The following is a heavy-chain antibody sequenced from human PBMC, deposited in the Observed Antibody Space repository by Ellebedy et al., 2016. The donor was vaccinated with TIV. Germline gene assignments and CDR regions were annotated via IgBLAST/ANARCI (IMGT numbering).Heavy chain of an antibody. V-gene: IGHV4-61*01. CDR2: IYYSGST. Sequence: SETLSLTCTVSGGSVSSGSYYRSWIRQPPGKGLEWIGYIYYSGSTNYNPSLKSRVTISVDTSKNQFSLKLSSVTAADTAVYYCASRLSYGFGRDYWGQGTLVTVSS. D-gene: IGHD3-10*01. CDR3: ASRLSYGFGRDY. CDR1: GGSVSSGSYY. J-gene: IGHJ4*02.